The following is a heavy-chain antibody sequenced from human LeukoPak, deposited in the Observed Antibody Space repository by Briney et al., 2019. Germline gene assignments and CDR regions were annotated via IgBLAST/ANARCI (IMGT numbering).Heavy chain of an antibody. V-gene: IGHV4-4*02. CDR3: ARVSREYYYGSGSYSLWFDP. D-gene: IGHD3-10*01. CDR1: GGSISSSNW. J-gene: IGHJ5*02. Sequence: SETLSLTCAVSGGSISSSNWWSWVRQPPGKGLEWIGEIYHSGSTNYNPSLKSRVTISVDKSKNQFSLKLSSATAADTAVYYCARVSREYYYGSGSYSLWFDPWGQGTLVTVSS. CDR2: IYHSGST.